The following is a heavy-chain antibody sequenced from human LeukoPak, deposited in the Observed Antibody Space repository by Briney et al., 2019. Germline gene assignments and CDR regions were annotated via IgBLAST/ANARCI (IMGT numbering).Heavy chain of an antibody. CDR2: ISSSGSTI. CDR1: GFTFSSYE. V-gene: IGHV3-48*03. CDR3: ARGGYDFGGNSDFYYYMDV. D-gene: IGHD4-23*01. Sequence: GGSLRLSCAASGFTFSSYEMNWVRQAPGKGLEWVSYISSSGSTIYYADSVKGRFTISRDNAKNSLYLQMNSLRAEDTAVYYCARGGYDFGGNSDFYYYMDVWGKGTTVTVSS. J-gene: IGHJ6*03.